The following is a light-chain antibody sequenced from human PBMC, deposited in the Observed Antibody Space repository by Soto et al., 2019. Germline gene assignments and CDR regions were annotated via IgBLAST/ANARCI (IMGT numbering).Light chain of an antibody. CDR1: QSINSW. J-gene: IGKJ1*01. CDR2: KAS. V-gene: IGKV1-5*03. Sequence: DIQMTQSPSTLSASVGDRVTITCRARQSINSWLAWYQQKPGKAPKLLIYKASSLESGVPSRFSGSGSGTEFTLTISSLQPDDFATYYCQQYNSYSPWTFGQGTKVEIK. CDR3: QQYNSYSPWT.